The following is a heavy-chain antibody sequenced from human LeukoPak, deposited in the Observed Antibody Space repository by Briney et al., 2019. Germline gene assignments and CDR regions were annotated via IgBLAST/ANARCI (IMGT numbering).Heavy chain of an antibody. V-gene: IGHV3-74*01. CDR1: GFAFNNYW. J-gene: IGHJ4*02. D-gene: IGHD6-13*01. CDR2: IKTDGITT. Sequence: GGSLRLSCVASGFAFNNYWMHWVRQAPGKGLEWVSRIKTDGITTTYADSVKGRFNISRDNAKNTLYLQMNSLRVEDTAVYYCARGWQADHWGQGTLVTVSS. CDR3: ARGWQADH.